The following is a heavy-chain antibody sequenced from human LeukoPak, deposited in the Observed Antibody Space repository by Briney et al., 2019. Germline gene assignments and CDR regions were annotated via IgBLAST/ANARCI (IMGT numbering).Heavy chain of an antibody. D-gene: IGHD5-18*01. CDR3: VKDIRRGYNFGYDQFAY. J-gene: IGHJ4*02. CDR1: GLIFSNYG. V-gene: IGHV3-30*02. CDR2: IQYNGTNK. Sequence: PGGSLRLSCAASGLIFSNYGMHWVRQAPGKGLEGVAFIQYNGTNKDYADSVKGRFTISRDNSKNTVSLQMNSLKPEDTALYYCVKDIRRGYNFGYDQFAYWGQGTLVTVSS.